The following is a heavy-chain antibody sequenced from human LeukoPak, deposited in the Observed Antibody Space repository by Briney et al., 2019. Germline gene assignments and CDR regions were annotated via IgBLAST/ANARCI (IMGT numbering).Heavy chain of an antibody. J-gene: IGHJ6*03. CDR3: ARGLRNSWLPLAYYMDV. CDR1: GGSFSGYY. Sequence: SETLSLTCSVYGGSFSGYYGSWIRQPPGKGLEWIGEINHSGSTNYNPSLKSRVTISVDTSKNQFSLKLSSVTAADTAVYYCARGLRNSWLPLAYYMDVWGKGTTVTVSS. CDR2: INHSGST. D-gene: IGHD6-13*01. V-gene: IGHV4-34*01.